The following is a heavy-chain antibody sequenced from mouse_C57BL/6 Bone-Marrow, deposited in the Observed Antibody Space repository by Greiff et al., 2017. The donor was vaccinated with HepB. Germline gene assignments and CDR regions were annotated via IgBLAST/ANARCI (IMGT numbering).Heavy chain of an antibody. Sequence: VQLQQSGAELVKPGASVKLSCKASGYTFTEYTIHWVKQRSGQGLEWIGWFYPGSGSIKYNEKFKDKATLTADKSSSTVYMELSRLTSEDSAVYFCARHEILYGNYRYWYFDVWGTGTTVTVSS. CDR1: GYTFTEYT. V-gene: IGHV1-62-2*01. CDR2: FYPGSGSI. D-gene: IGHD2-1*01. CDR3: ARHEILYGNYRYWYFDV. J-gene: IGHJ1*03.